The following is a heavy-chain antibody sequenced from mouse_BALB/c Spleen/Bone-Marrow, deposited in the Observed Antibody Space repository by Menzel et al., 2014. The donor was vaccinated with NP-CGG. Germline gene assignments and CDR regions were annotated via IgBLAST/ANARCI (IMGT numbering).Heavy chain of an antibody. V-gene: IGHV5-17*02. CDR3: ARKGAMITHYYAMDY. J-gene: IGHJ4*01. CDR2: ISNGSSPI. CDR1: GSTFSSFG. D-gene: IGHD2-4*01. Sequence: EVQGVESGGGLVQPGGSRKLSCAASGSTFSSFGMHWVRQAPEKGLEWVAYISNGSSPIYYADTVKGRFTISRDNPKNTLFLQMTSLRSEDTAMYYCARKGAMITHYYAMDYWGQGTSVTVSS.